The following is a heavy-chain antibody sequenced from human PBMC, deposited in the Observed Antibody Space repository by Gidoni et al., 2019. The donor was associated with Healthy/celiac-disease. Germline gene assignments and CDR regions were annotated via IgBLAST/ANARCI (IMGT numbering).Heavy chain of an antibody. CDR2: IRSKAYGGTT. D-gene: IGHD3-10*01. V-gene: IGHV3-49*04. J-gene: IGHJ4*02. CDR1: GFTFGDYA. Sequence: EVQLVESGGGLVQPGRSLRLSCTASGFTFGDYAMSWVRQAPGKGLEWVGFIRSKAYGGTTEYAAAVKGRFTISRDDSKSIAYLQMNSLKTEDTAVYYCTLLRYGSGSYSLFDYWGQGTLVTVSS. CDR3: TLLRYGSGSYSLFDY.